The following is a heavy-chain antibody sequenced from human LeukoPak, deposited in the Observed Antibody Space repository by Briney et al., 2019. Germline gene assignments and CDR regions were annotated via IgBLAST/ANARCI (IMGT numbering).Heavy chain of an antibody. CDR1: GGSISSSSYY. J-gene: IGHJ4*02. V-gene: IGHV4-39*07. CDR3: ARDVSGAAAGTIWD. Sequence: SETLSLTCTVSGGSISSSSYYWGWIRQPPGKGLEWIGSIYYSGSTYYNPSLKSRVTISVDTSKNQFSLKLSSVTAADTAVYYCARDVSGAAAGTIWDWGQGTLVTVSS. CDR2: IYYSGST. D-gene: IGHD6-13*01.